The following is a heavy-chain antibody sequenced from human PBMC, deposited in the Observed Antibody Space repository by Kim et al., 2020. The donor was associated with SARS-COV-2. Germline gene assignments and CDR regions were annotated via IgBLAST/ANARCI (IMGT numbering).Heavy chain of an antibody. CDR3: ARQMRAARHFDY. Sequence: RYSPSFQGQVTTSADKSISTAYLQWSSLKASDTAMYYCARQMRAARHFDYWGQGTLVTVSS. V-gene: IGHV5-51*01. D-gene: IGHD6-6*01. J-gene: IGHJ4*02.